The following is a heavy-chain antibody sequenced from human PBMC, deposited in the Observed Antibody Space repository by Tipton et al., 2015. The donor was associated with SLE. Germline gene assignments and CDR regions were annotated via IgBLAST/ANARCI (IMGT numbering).Heavy chain of an antibody. CDR2: ISSSSSYI. D-gene: IGHD3-10*01. CDR3: ARDSSLRGYYYGMDV. J-gene: IGHJ6*02. CDR1: GFTFSSYS. V-gene: IGHV3-21*01. Sequence: GSLRLSCAASGFTFSSYSMNWVRQAPGKGLEWVSSISSSSSYIYYADSVKGRFTISRDNAKNSLYLQMNSLRAEDTAVYYCARDSSLRGYYYGMDVWGQGTTVTVSS.